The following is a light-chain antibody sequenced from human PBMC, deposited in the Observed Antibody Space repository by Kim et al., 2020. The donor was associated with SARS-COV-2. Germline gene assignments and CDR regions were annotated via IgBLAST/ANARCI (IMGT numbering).Light chain of an antibody. J-gene: IGKJ3*01. V-gene: IGKV2-30*01. Sequence: PTSISCMSSQSLVYSDGNIYLNWFHQRPGQSPRRLIYNVSNRVSGVPDLFSGSSSGTYFTLQISMVEADDVGFYYCLQGTHWPFTFGPGTKVDIK. CDR3: LQGTHWPFT. CDR1: QSLVYSDGNIY. CDR2: NVS.